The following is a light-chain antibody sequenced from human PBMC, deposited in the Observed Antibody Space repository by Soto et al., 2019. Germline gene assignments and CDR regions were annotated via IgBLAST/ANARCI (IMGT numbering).Light chain of an antibody. J-gene: IGKJ1*01. CDR1: QSISSW. Sequence: DILMTQSPSTLSASVGDRVTITCRASQSISSWLAWYQQKPGKAPKLLIYDASSMASGVPSRFSGSGSGTEFTLTISSLQPDDFATYYCQQYNSYSWTFGQGTKVEIK. CDR2: DAS. V-gene: IGKV1-5*01. CDR3: QQYNSYSWT.